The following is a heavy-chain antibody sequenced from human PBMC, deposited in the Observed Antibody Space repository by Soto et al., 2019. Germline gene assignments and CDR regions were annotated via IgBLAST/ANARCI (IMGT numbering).Heavy chain of an antibody. J-gene: IGHJ4*02. D-gene: IGHD2-21*02. CDR2: ISDSGGST. CDR3: AKDSIVVVTAMWDY. Sequence: EVQLLESGGGLVQPGGSLRLSCAASGFTFSSYAMSWVRQAPGKGLEWVSAISDSGGSTYYADSVKGRFTISRDNSKNTLYLQMNSLRAEDTAVYYCAKDSIVVVTAMWDYWGQGTLVTVSS. V-gene: IGHV3-23*01. CDR1: GFTFSSYA.